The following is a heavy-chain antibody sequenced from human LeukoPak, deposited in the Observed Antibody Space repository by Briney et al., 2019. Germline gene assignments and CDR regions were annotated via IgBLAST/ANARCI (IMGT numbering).Heavy chain of an antibody. V-gene: IGHV3-7*01. Sequence: GGSLRLSCAASGFTLRRYWMSWVRQAPGKGLEWVANIQQDGGEKYYVDSVKGRFTIYRDNAKNSLYLQMNSLRAEDTAVYYCVRDPHYDSSGYYHSFDSWGQGTLVTVSS. J-gene: IGHJ4*02. CDR3: VRDPHYDSSGYYHSFDS. CDR1: GFTLRRYW. CDR2: IQQDGGEK. D-gene: IGHD3-22*01.